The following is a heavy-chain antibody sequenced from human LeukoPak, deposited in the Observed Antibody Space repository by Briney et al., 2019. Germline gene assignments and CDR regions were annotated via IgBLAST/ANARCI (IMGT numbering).Heavy chain of an antibody. J-gene: IGHJ4*02. CDR2: IFLRGST. D-gene: IGHD1-1*01. V-gene: IGHV4-4*07. CDR1: GGSISGSY. CDR3: ARAVWNYLDL. Sequence: TSETLSLTCTVSGGSISGSYWSWVRQPAGKGLEWIGRIFLRGSTNYIPSLKSRVTMSVDTSKSQFSLKLSSVTAADTAVYYCARAVWNYLDLWGQGILVTVSS.